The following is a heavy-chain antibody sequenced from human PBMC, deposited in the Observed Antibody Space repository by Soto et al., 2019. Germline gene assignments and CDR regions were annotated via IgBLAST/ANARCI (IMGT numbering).Heavy chain of an antibody. CDR1: GGSFSGYY. V-gene: IGHV4-34*01. CDR3: ARSYGSGSYYKSRRPPYYYYGMDV. J-gene: IGHJ6*02. CDR2: INHSGST. D-gene: IGHD3-10*01. Sequence: SETLSLTCAVYGGSFSGYYWSWIRQPPGKGLKWIGEINHSGSTNYNPSLKSRVTISVDTSKNQFSLKLSSVTAADTAVYYCARSYGSGSYYKSRRPPYYYYGMDVWGQGTTVTVSS.